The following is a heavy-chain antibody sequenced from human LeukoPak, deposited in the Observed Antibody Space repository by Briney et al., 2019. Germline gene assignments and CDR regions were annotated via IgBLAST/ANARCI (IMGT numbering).Heavy chain of an antibody. CDR1: GFTFGSYA. Sequence: PGGSLRLFCEASGFTFGSYAMYWVRQAPGKGLEWVAGIFGSGGSPHYADSVRGRFTISRDNSKNTVYLQINSLRADDTAVYYCGKTTTGYSSGQKPAWPVDSWGQGTLVTVSS. J-gene: IGHJ4*02. D-gene: IGHD5-18*01. CDR2: IFGSGGSP. V-gene: IGHV3-23*01. CDR3: GKTTTGYSSGQKPAWPVDS.